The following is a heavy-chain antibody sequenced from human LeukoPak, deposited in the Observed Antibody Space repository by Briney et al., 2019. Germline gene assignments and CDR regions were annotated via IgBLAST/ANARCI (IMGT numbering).Heavy chain of an antibody. CDR1: GGSISSGSYY. CDR2: IYTSGST. D-gene: IGHD4-23*01. V-gene: IGHV4-61*02. CDR3: AREPRTLSGNSGFDY. Sequence: NPSETLSLTCTVSGGSISSGSYYWSWIRQPAGKGPEWIGRIYTSGSTNYNPSLKSRVTISVDTSKNQFSLKLSSVTAADTAVYYCAREPRTLSGNSGFDYWGQGTLVTVSS. J-gene: IGHJ4*02.